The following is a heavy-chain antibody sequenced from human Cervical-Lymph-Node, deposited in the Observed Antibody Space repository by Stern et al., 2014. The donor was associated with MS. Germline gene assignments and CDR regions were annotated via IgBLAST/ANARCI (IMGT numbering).Heavy chain of an antibody. CDR3: ARDGPNYDHNGRGDAFDV. Sequence: MQLVESGGGVVQPGGSLRLSCAASGFPFNGHGLHWVRQAPGKGLEWVALISYDGSNKWYAESVKGRFTISRDSSRNTMFLQMNTLRLEDAAVYYCARDGPNYDHNGRGDAFDVWGQGAMVTVSP. J-gene: IGHJ3*01. CDR1: GFPFNGHG. V-gene: IGHV3-33*05. D-gene: IGHD3-22*01. CDR2: ISYDGSNK.